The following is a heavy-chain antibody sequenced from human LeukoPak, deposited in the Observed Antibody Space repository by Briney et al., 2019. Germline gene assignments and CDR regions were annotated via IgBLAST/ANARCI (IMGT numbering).Heavy chain of an antibody. D-gene: IGHD2-2*01. CDR1: GFTFSSYE. CDR2: ISSSGSTI. CDR3: ARDRAYTSTWPDS. Sequence: GGSLRLSCAASGFTFSSYEMNWVRQAPGKGLEWVSYISSSGSTIYYADSVKGRFTISRNNAKNSLYLQMNNLRAEDTAVYYCARDRAYTSTWPDSWGQGTLVTVSS. V-gene: IGHV3-48*03. J-gene: IGHJ4*02.